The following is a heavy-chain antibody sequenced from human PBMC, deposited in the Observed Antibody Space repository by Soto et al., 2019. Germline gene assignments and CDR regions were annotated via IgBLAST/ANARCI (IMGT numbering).Heavy chain of an antibody. J-gene: IGHJ6*02. D-gene: IGHD2-15*01. CDR3: ASHFTGVLVLGASPPGGDNYGWDV. Sequence: QVQLVQSGAEVKKPGSSVKVSCKASGGTFSRYTISWVRQAPGQGLEWMGRIIPILDIPNYAQNFQGRVTSTADKYTSTAYMELSSLRSDDTAVYYCASHFTGVLVLGASPPGGDNYGWDVWGQGTTVTVSS. CDR1: GGTFSRYT. V-gene: IGHV1-69*02. CDR2: IIPILDIP.